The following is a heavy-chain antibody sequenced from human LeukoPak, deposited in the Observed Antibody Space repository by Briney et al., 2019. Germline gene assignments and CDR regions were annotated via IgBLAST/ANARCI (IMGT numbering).Heavy chain of an antibody. Sequence: GRSLRLSCAASGFTFSSYGMHWVRQAPGKGLEWVAVISYGGSNKYYADPVKGRFTIFRDNSKNTLYLQMNSLRAEDTAVYYCAKMATINFDYYGMDVWGKGTTVTVSS. CDR1: GFTFSSYG. V-gene: IGHV3-30*18. J-gene: IGHJ6*04. CDR3: AKMATINFDYYGMDV. D-gene: IGHD5-24*01. CDR2: ISYGGSNK.